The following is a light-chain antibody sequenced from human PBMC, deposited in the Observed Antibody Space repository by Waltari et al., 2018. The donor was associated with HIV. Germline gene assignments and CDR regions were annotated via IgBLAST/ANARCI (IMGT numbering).Light chain of an antibody. Sequence: TQSPATLSVAPGDRATVSCRASQSVSSHLAWYQQKSGQAPRLLIYVASSRATGIPARISGTGSGTEFTLTISSLQSEDFAVYYCQQYNNWPRTFGQGTKVEIK. CDR1: QSVSSH. V-gene: IGKV3-15*01. CDR3: QQYNNWPRT. J-gene: IGKJ1*01. CDR2: VAS.